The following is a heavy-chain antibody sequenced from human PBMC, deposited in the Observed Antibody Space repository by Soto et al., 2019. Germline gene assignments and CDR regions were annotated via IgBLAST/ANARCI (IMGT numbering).Heavy chain of an antibody. CDR1: GFGLTCYG. CDR2: ISAYNGNT. D-gene: IGHD3-3*01. CDR3: ARDWSGAGKRITIFGVVIPPGNWFDP. Sequence: ASAELSSKASGFGLTCYGLCWVCHSPGQGLEWMGWISAYNGNTNYAQKLQGRVTMTTDTSTSTAYMELRSLRSDDTAVYYCARDWSGAGKRITIFGVVIPPGNWFDPWRHRTLVTVSS. V-gene: IGHV1-18*01. J-gene: IGHJ5*02.